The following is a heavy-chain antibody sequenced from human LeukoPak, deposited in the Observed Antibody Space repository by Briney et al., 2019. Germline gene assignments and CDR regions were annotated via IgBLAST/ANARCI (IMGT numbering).Heavy chain of an antibody. V-gene: IGHV5-10-1*01. CDR3: VRLGYCSGGSCYSHFDY. D-gene: IGHD2-15*01. CDR1: GYSFISYW. J-gene: IGHJ4*02. Sequence: GESLKISCKGSGYSFISYWISWVRQMPGKGLEWMGRIDPSDSYRNYSPSFQGHVTISADKSISTVHLQWSSLMASDTAMDYCVRLGYCSGGSCYSHFDYWGQGTLVTVSS. CDR2: IDPSDSYR.